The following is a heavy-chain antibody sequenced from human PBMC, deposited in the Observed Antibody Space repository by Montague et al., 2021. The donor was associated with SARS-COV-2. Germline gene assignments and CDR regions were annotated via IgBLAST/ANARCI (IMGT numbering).Heavy chain of an antibody. Sequence: SETLSLTCTVSGASVRSGNSYWNWIRQPPGKGLEWIGYISYSGSTNYXXXLKSRVTISVDTSKNQLSLKVISATAADTAVYCCARQDAWAYCGDECYRGWFDSWGQGTLVTVSS. D-gene: IGHD2-21*01. CDR3: ARQDAWAYCGDECYRGWFDS. V-gene: IGHV4-61*01. CDR1: GASVRSGNSY. J-gene: IGHJ5*01. CDR2: ISYSGST.